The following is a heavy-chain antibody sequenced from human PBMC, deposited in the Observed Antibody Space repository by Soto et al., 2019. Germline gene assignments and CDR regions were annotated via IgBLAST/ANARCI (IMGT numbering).Heavy chain of an antibody. D-gene: IGHD6-13*01. CDR2: IYWDDDK. J-gene: IGHJ4*02. V-gene: IGHV2-5*02. CDR3: EHRNVQQLDFAH. CDR1: GFSLNTRGVG. Sequence: QITLKESGPTLVKPTQTLTLTCTFSGFSLNTRGVGVGWIRQPPGKALEWLALIYWDDDKRYSPSLKSRLTINKNTSKTQGVPTMPNMDPVDTATYYCEHRNVQQLDFAHWCQGILLTVCS.